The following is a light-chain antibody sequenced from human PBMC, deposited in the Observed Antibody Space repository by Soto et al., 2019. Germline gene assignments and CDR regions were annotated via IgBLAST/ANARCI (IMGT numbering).Light chain of an antibody. Sequence: QSVLAQPASVSGSPGQSITISCTGTSSDVGGYNYVSWYQQHPGKAPKLMIYEVSNRPSGVSNRFSGSKSGNTASLTISGLQAEEEDDYYCSSYTSSSILFGTGTKVTVL. CDR3: SSYTSSSIL. J-gene: IGLJ1*01. CDR1: SSDVGGYNY. CDR2: EVS. V-gene: IGLV2-14*01.